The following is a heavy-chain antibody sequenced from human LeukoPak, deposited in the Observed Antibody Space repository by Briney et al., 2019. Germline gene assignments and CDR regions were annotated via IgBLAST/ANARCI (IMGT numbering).Heavy chain of an antibody. CDR1: GYTFTSYD. D-gene: IGHD1-7*01. J-gene: IGHJ4*02. Sequence: ASVKVSCKASGYTFTSYDINWVRQATGQGLEWMGWMNPNSGNTGYAQKFQGRVTMTRNTSMSTAYMELSSLRSEDTAVYYCARVFNNRYNWNYGYWGQGTLVIVSS. CDR2: MNPNSGNT. CDR3: ARVFNNRYNWNYGY. V-gene: IGHV1-8*01.